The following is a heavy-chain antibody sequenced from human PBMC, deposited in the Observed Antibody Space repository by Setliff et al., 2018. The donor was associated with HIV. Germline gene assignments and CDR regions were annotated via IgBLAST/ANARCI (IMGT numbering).Heavy chain of an antibody. V-gene: IGHV3-74*01. CDR2: IDSDGSSI. CDR3: ARHSDWYGNDAFDI. CDR1: GFIFSNYW. J-gene: IGHJ3*02. D-gene: IGHD6-19*01. Sequence: GGSLRLSCAASGFIFSNYWMHWVRQAPGKGLVWVSRIDSDGSSISYADSVKGRFTISRDNAKNTLYLQMNSLRGEDTAVYYCARHSDWYGNDAFDIWGQGTRVTVSS.